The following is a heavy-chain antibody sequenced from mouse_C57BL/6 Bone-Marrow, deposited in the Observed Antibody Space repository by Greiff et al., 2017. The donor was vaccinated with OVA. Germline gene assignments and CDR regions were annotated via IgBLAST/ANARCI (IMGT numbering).Heavy chain of an antibody. J-gene: IGHJ4*01. CDR3: ATFASYAMDY. V-gene: IGHV2-2*01. Sequence: VQLQQSGPGLVQPSQSLSLTCTVSGFSLTSYGVHWVRQSPGKGLEWLGVIWSGGSTDYNAAFISRLSISKDNSKSQVFFKMNSLQADDTAIYYCATFASYAMDYWGQGTSVTVSS. CDR2: IWSGGST. CDR1: GFSLTSYG.